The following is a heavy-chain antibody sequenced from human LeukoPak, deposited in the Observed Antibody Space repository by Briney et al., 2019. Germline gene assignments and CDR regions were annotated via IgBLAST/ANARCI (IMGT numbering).Heavy chain of an antibody. Sequence: GSLRLSCAASGFTFSSYSMNCVRQAPGKGLEWVSSISSSSSYIYYADSVKGRFTISRDNAKNSLYLQMNSLRAEDTAVYYCARDALIVVVPYFDYWGQGTLVTVSS. J-gene: IGHJ4*02. V-gene: IGHV3-21*01. CDR3: ARDALIVVVPYFDY. CDR1: GFTFSSYS. CDR2: ISSSSSYI. D-gene: IGHD3-22*01.